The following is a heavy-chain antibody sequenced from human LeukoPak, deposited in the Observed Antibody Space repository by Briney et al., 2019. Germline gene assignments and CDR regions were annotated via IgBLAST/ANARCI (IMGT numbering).Heavy chain of an antibody. Sequence: GGSLRLSCAASGFAFSSYGMHWVRQAPGKGLEWVAVISYDGSEKYYVDSVKGRFTISRDNSRDTLYLQVNSLRAEDTAVYYCAKTKMNWRGTLDYWGQGTLVTVSS. CDR3: AKTKMNWRGTLDY. J-gene: IGHJ4*02. CDR2: ISYDGSEK. D-gene: IGHD1-1*01. V-gene: IGHV3-30*18. CDR1: GFAFSSYG.